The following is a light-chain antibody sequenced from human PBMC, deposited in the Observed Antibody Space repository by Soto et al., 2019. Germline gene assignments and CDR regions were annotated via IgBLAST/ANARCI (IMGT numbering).Light chain of an antibody. Sequence: EVVLTQSPATLSVSAGGTVTLSCRASQSVRTNVAWYQQIPGQAPRLLVYGASTRATGVPARFTGSGSGIEFSLTISSLLSEDSAVYYCQQYNNWPPWTFGQGTKVEIK. CDR2: GAS. CDR1: QSVRTN. J-gene: IGKJ1*01. CDR3: QQYNNWPPWT. V-gene: IGKV3-15*01.